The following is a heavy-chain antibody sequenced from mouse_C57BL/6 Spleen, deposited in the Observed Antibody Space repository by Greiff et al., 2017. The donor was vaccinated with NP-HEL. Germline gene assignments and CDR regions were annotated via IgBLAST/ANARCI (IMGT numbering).Heavy chain of an antibody. CDR1: GYTFTSYW. J-gene: IGHJ3*01. V-gene: IGHV1-55*01. CDR3: ARGGIYYGSLAWFAY. D-gene: IGHD1-1*01. Sequence: QVQLQQPGAELVKPGASVKMSCKASGYTFTSYWITWVKQRPGQGLEWIGDIYPGSGSTNYNEKFKGKATFTADTSSNTAYMQLSSLTTEDSAIYYCARGGIYYGSLAWFAYWGQGTLVTVSA. CDR2: IYPGSGST.